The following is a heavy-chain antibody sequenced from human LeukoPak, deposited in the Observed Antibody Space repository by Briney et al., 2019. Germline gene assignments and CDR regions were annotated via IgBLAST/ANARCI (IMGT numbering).Heavy chain of an antibody. D-gene: IGHD3-22*01. CDR1: GFTFDDYA. J-gene: IGHJ4*02. V-gene: IGHV3-9*01. CDR3: AKDRTNYYDSSGNFDY. Sequence: GRSLRLSCAASGFTFDDYAMHWVRQAPGKGLEWVSGISWNSGSIGYADSVKGRFTISRDNAKNSLYLQMNSLRAEDTALYYCAKDRTNYYDSSGNFDYWGQGTLVTVSS. CDR2: ISWNSGSI.